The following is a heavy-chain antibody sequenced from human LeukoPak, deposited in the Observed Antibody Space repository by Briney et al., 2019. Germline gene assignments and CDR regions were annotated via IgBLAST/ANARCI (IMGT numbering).Heavy chain of an antibody. CDR2: IGSDNKP. CDR3: AALVAPY. V-gene: IGHV3-23*05. CDR1: GFTFSAYA. D-gene: IGHD2-15*01. Sequence: PGGSLRLSCEASGFTFSAYAMTWVRQAPGKGLEWVSSIGSDNKPHYSESVKGRFTISRDNSKNTLYLQMNSLRAEDTAVYYCAALVAPYWGQGTLVTVSS. J-gene: IGHJ4*02.